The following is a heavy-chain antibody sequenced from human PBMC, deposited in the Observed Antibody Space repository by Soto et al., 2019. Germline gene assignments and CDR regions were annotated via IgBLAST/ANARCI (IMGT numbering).Heavy chain of an antibody. CDR1: GGSISSYY. V-gene: IGHV4-59*08. Sequence: PSETLSLTCTVSGGSISSYYWSWIRQPPGKGLEWIGYIYYSGSTNYNPSLKSRVTISVDTSKNQFSLKLSSVTAADTAVYYCAGSGYYHNSGMDVWGQGTTVTISS. CDR3: AGSGYYHNSGMDV. J-gene: IGHJ6*02. CDR2: IYYSGST. D-gene: IGHD3-22*01.